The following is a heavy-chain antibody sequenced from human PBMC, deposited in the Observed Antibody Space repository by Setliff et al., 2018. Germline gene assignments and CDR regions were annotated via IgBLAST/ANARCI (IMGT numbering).Heavy chain of an antibody. V-gene: IGHV4-61*02. CDR3: ARLSGGYDSSGPDFDN. J-gene: IGHJ4*02. CDR1: GGSISSGGYY. Sequence: PSETLSLTCTVSGGSISSGGYYWSWIRQPAGKGLEWIGRIYTSGSTNYNPSLKSRVTISVDTSKNQFSLKLSSVTAADTAVYYCARLSGGYDSSGPDFDNWGQGTLVTVSS. CDR2: IYTSGST. D-gene: IGHD3-22*01.